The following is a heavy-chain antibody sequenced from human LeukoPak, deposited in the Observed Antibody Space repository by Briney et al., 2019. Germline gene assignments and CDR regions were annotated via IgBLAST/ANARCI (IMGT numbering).Heavy chain of an antibody. V-gene: IGHV4-4*08. D-gene: IGHD3-22*01. Sequence: SETLSLTCTVSGGSIFSYYFNWIRQPPGKGLEWIGYIYSIGITNYNPSLRSRGTISIATSKNQFSLRLRSVTAADTAIYYCARRAYYDTSGYYPASGYFDLWGRGTLVTASS. CDR3: ARRAYYDTSGYYPASGYFDL. CDR2: IYSIGIT. J-gene: IGHJ2*01. CDR1: GGSIFSYY.